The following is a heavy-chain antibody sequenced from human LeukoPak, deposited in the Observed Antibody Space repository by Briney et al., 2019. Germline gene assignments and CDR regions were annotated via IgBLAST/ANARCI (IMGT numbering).Heavy chain of an antibody. CDR3: AKVHGFYYILQH. Sequence: PGGSLRLSCAASGFTFNNYGMHWVRQAAGKGLEWVAFIRYDGSKDYYADSVKGRFTISRDNSKNTLYLQMSSLRPDDTAVYYCAKVHGFYYILQHWGQGTLVTVST. CDR2: IRYDGSKD. V-gene: IGHV3-30*02. J-gene: IGHJ1*01. CDR1: GFTFNNYG. D-gene: IGHD3-10*01.